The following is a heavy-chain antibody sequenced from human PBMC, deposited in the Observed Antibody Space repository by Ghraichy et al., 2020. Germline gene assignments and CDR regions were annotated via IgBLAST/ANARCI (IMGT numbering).Heavy chain of an antibody. Sequence: SETLSLTCTVSGGSISSGNYYWAWIRQPPGKGLEWIGSIYYSGNTYYNPSLKSRVTISVDTSKNQFSLKVSSVNAADTAVYYCARHGTYYDSRGYYNHFGYWGQGTLVTVSS. CDR1: GGSISSGNYY. V-gene: IGHV4-39*01. CDR2: IYYSGNT. D-gene: IGHD3-22*01. J-gene: IGHJ4*02. CDR3: ARHGTYYDSRGYYNHFGY.